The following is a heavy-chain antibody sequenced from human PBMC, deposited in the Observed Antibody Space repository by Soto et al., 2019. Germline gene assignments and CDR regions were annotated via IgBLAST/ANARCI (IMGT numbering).Heavy chain of an antibody. CDR1: GGSISSYY. D-gene: IGHD3-10*02. J-gene: IGHJ5*01. CDR3: ASMIGDPVLSFDS. V-gene: IGHV4-59*01. Sequence: QVQLQESGPGLVKPSETLSLTCTVSGGSISSYYWSWIRQPPGKGLEWIGFSFYSVSTSYNPSLKSRVTISIDTSEYQFSLKLNSVTAADTAVYYCASMIGDPVLSFDSWGQGTLVAVSS. CDR2: SFYSVST.